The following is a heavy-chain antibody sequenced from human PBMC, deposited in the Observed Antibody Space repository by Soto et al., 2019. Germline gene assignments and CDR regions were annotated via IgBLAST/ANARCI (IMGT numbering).Heavy chain of an antibody. J-gene: IGHJ6*02. V-gene: IGHV1-46*01. CDR3: ARCLQSQYSSSSIDYYGMDV. CDR1: GYTFTRYY. Sequence: SVKVSCPASGYTFTRYYMHWVRQAPGQGLEWLGIINPSGGSTSYAQKCQGWVTMTRDTSISTAYMELSRLRSDDTAVYYCARCLQSQYSSSSIDYYGMDVWGQGTTVTGSS. D-gene: IGHD6-6*01. CDR2: INPSGGST.